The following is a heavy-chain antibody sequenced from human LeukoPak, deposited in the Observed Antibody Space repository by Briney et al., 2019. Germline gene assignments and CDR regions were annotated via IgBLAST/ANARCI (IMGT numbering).Heavy chain of an antibody. CDR2: FDPEDGET. CDR3: ATDLGGNNWFDP. J-gene: IGHJ5*02. V-gene: IGHV1-24*01. Sequence: ASVKVSCKASGGTFSSYAINWVRQAPGKGLEWMGGFDPEDGETIYAQKFQGRVTMTEDTSTDTAYMELSSLRSEDTAVYYCATDLGGNNWFDPWGQGTLVTVSS. CDR1: GGTFSSYA. D-gene: IGHD3-16*01.